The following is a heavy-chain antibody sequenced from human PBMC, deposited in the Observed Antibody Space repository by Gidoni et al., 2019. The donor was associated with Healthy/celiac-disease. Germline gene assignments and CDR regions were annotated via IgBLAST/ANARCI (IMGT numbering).Heavy chain of an antibody. CDR2: ISSSSSYI. CDR3: ARDADYDFWSGYFNDYYYYGMDV. D-gene: IGHD3-3*01. J-gene: IGHJ6*02. V-gene: IGHV3-21*01. CDR1: GFTFRSYS. Sequence: EVQLVESGGGLVKPGGSLRLSCAASGFTFRSYSMNWVRQAPGKGLEWVSSISSSSSYIYYADSVKGRFTISRDNAKNSLYLQMNSLRAEDTAVYYCARDADYDFWSGYFNDYYYYGMDVWGQGTTVTVSS.